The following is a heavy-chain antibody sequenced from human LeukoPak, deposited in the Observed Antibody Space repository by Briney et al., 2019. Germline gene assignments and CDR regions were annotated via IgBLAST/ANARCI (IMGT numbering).Heavy chain of an antibody. V-gene: IGHV1-18*01. Sequence: GASVKVSCKPSGYTFTSYGISWVRQAPGQGLEWMGWISAYNGNTNYAQELQGRVTMTTDTSTSIAHMELRSLRSDDTAVYYCARDMQQLVFHRDWYFDLWGRGTLVTVSS. CDR1: GYTFTSYG. CDR3: ARDMQQLVFHRDWYFDL. J-gene: IGHJ2*01. D-gene: IGHD6-13*01. CDR2: ISAYNGNT.